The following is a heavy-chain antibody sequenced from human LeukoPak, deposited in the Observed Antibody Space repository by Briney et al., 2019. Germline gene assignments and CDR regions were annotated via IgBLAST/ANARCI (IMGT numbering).Heavy chain of an antibody. D-gene: IGHD5-24*01. CDR2: ISPSGGST. J-gene: IGHJ5*01. V-gene: IGHV1-46*01. CDR3: ARDNSVRDEAWWFNS. CDR1: GYTFASNY. Sequence: GASVKVSCNAFGYTFASNYMHWVRQATGQGPEWMGVISPSGGSTTYAQKFQGRITLTRDMSTSTDYLELSSLRSQDTAVYYCARDNSVRDEAWWFNSWGQGTLVTVSS.